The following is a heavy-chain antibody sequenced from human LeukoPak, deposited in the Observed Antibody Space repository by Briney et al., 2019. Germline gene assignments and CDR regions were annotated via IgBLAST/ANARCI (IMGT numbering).Heavy chain of an antibody. V-gene: IGHV3-30*02. CDR2: IQYDGSNQ. J-gene: IGHJ4*02. CDR3: ANLGLLSFDF. Sequence: GGSLRLSCAASGFIFSNYDMHWVRQAPGKGLEWVAFIQYDGSNQYYADSVKGRFTISRDNSKNTLYLQMNCLRPEDTAVYYCANLGLLSFDFWGQGTLVTVSS. D-gene: IGHD1-7*01. CDR1: GFIFSNYD.